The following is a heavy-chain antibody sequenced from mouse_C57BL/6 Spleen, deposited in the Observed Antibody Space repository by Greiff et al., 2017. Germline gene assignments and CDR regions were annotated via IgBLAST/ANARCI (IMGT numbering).Heavy chain of an antibody. CDR3: ARRGARANYYGSSFDY. V-gene: IGHV1-55*01. CDR2: IYPGSGST. CDR1: GYTFTSYW. J-gene: IGHJ2*01. Sequence: VQLQQPGAELVKPGASVTMSCKASGYTFTSYWITWVKQRPGQGLEWIGDIYPGSGSTNYNEKFKSKATLTVDTSSSTAYMQLSSLTSEDSAVYYCARRGARANYYGSSFDYWGQGTTLTVSS. D-gene: IGHD1-1*01.